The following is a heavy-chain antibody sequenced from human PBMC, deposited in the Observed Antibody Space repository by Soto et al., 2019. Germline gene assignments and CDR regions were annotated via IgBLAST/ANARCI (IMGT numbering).Heavy chain of an antibody. CDR3: GGFGVGDRDDT. CDR2: ISHSETT. J-gene: IGHJ4*02. CDR1: GSYISIGDYH. Sequence: KPSERLSLTCSVSGSYISIGDYHWTWIRKAPGKGLEWIGYISHSETTYYSPALKNRIIISSDSSMNQFSLRLNSVTAADSAWYCCGGFGVGDRDDTWGQGTLVTVSS. V-gene: IGHV4-30-4*01. D-gene: IGHD2-8*01.